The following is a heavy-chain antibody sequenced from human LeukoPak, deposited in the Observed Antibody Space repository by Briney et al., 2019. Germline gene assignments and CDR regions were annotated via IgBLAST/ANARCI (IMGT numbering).Heavy chain of an antibody. Sequence: GGSLRLSCAASGFSVGSYGMSWVRQAPGKGLEWVSSIVTSSDYIYYAGSLKGRFTISRDNAKNSLYLHMNSLRPDDTAVYYCARGRSITILRGVAISDGFDIWGQGTKVTVS. CDR1: GFSVGSYG. CDR2: IVTSSDYI. D-gene: IGHD3-10*01. CDR3: ARGRSITILRGVAISDGFDI. V-gene: IGHV3-21*06. J-gene: IGHJ3*02.